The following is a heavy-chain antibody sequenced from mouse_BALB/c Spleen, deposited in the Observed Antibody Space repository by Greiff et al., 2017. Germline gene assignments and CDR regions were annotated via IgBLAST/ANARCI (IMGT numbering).Heavy chain of an antibody. CDR2: ISSGSSTI. V-gene: IGHV5-17*02. CDR1: GFTFSSFG. CDR3: ARLNWDDAMDY. Sequence: EVQGVESGGGLVQPGGSRKLSCAASGFTFSSFGMHWVRQAPEKGLEWVAYISSGSSTIYYADTVKGRFTISRDNPKNTLFLQMTSLRSEDTAMYYCARLNWDDAMDYWDQGTSVTVSS. J-gene: IGHJ4*01. D-gene: IGHD4-1*01.